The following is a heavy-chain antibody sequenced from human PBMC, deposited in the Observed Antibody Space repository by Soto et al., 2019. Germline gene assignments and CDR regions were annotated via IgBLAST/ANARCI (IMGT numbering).Heavy chain of an antibody. CDR2: IYYSGST. D-gene: IGHD1-26*01. J-gene: IGHJ4*02. V-gene: IGHV4-59*08. CDR3: ARHTRWELLGGYFDY. CDR1: GGSISSYY. Sequence: SETLSLTCTVSGGSISSYYWSWIRQPPGKGLEWIGYIYYSGSTNYNPSLKSRVTISVDTSKNQFSLKLSSVTAADTAVYYCARHTRWELLGGYFDYWGQGTLVTVSS.